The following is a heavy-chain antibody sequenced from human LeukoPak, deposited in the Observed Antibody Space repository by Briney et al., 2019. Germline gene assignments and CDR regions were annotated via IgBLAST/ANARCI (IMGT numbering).Heavy chain of an antibody. D-gene: IGHD1-26*01. CDR2: INHSGST. V-gene: IGHV4-34*01. J-gene: IGHJ4*02. Sequence: SETLSLTCAVYGGSFSGYYWSWIRQPPGKGLEWIGEINHSGSTNYNPSLKSRVTISVDTSKNQFSLKLSSVTAADTAVYYCARRNGGSSYYFDYWGQGTLVTVSS. CDR1: GGSFSGYY. CDR3: ARRNGGSSYYFDY.